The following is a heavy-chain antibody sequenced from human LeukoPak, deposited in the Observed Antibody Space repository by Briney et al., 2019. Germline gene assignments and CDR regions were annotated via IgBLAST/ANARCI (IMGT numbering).Heavy chain of an antibody. CDR1: GFTFSGSA. CDR2: IRYDGINK. J-gene: IGHJ4*02. D-gene: IGHD2-15*01. CDR3: AKDYCSGGSCYPPSGFDY. Sequence: GGSLRLSCAASGFTFSGSAMHWVRQAPGKGLEWVAFIRYDGINKYYADSVKGRFTISRDSFKNTLYLQMNSLRPEDMAVYYCAKDYCSGGSCYPPSGFDYWGQGTLVTVSS. V-gene: IGHV3-30*02.